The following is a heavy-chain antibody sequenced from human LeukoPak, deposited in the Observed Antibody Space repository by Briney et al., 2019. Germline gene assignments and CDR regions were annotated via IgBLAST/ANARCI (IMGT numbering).Heavy chain of an antibody. D-gene: IGHD2-8*01. CDR1: GYTFTGYY. Sequence: ASVKVSCKASGYTFTGYYMHWVRQAPGQPREWIGWINPNSGDTNYAQKFQGTVTIARAKSISTAYMEPSRLRSDDTAVYYCARDLALKKPDYWGQGTLVTVSS. J-gene: IGHJ4*02. CDR2: INPNSGDT. V-gene: IGHV1-2*02. CDR3: ARDLALKKPDY.